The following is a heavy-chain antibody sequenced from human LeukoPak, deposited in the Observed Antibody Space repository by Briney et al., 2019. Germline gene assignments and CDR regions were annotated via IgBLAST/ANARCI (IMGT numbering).Heavy chain of an antibody. CDR2: IIPIFGTA. CDR3: ARLPPSGYSYVSAEDLEAPI. V-gene: IGHV1-69*13. Sequence: GASVKVSCKASGGTFSSYAISWVRQAPGQGLEWMGGIIPIFGTANYAQKFQGRVTITADESTSTAYIELSSLRSEDTAVYYCARLPPSGYSYVSAEDLEAPIWGQGTLVTVSS. CDR1: GGTFSSYA. D-gene: IGHD5-18*01. J-gene: IGHJ4*02.